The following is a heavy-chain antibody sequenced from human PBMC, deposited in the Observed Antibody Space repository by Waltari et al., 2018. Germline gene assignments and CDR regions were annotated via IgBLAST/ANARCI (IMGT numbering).Heavy chain of an antibody. CDR3: AKEGPGHREVYFDY. D-gene: IGHD1-26*01. CDR2: IYSGGGSA. Sequence: EVQLLESGGGLVQPGGSLRLSCAASGFTFSRFAMSWVRQAPGKGLEWVSVIYSGGGSANYADSVKGRFTISRDNSKNTLYLQIHSLRVEDTAVYYCAKEGPGHREVYFDYWGQGTLVTVSS. CDR1: GFTFSRFA. J-gene: IGHJ4*02. V-gene: IGHV3-23*03.